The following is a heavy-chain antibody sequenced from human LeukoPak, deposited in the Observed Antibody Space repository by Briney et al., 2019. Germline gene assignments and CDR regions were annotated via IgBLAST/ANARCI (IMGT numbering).Heavy chain of an antibody. CDR1: GYTFTSYG. Sequence: ASVTVSCKASGYTFTSYGINWVRQATGQGLEWMGWMNPNSGNTGYAQKFQGRVTMTRNTSISTAYMELSSLRSEDTAVYYCVRGLTAADMDYWGQGTLVTVSS. D-gene: IGHD6-13*01. J-gene: IGHJ4*02. V-gene: IGHV1-8*01. CDR2: MNPNSGNT. CDR3: VRGLTAADMDY.